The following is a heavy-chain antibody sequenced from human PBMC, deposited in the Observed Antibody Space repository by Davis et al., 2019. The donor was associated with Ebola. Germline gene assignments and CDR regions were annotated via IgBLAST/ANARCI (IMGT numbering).Heavy chain of an antibody. CDR1: GFTFSSYA. Sequence: PGGSLRLSCAASGFTFSSYAMSWVRQAPGKGLEWVSRISAIGGDTYYADSVKGRFTISRDNSKNTLYLQMNSLRAEDTAVYYCAKDRDTVTQDDLYYYYYGMDVWGQGTTVTVSS. CDR2: ISAIGGDT. D-gene: IGHD4-17*01. CDR3: AKDRDTVTQDDLYYYYYGMDV. V-gene: IGHV3-23*01. J-gene: IGHJ6*02.